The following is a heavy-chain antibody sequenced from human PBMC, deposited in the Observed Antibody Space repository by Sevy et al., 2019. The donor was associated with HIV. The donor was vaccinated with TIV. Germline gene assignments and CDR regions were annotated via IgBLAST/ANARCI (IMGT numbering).Heavy chain of an antibody. D-gene: IGHD2-2*02. V-gene: IGHV3-15*01. J-gene: IGHJ6*02. CDR3: TTGYCSSTSCYNTDDPYYYYGMDV. CDR1: GFTFSNAW. Sequence: GGSLRLSCAASGFTFSNAWMSWVRQAPGKGLEWFGRIKSKTDGGTTDYAAPVKGRFTISRDDSKNTLYLQMNSLKTEDTAVYYCTTGYCSSTSCYNTDDPYYYYGMDVWGQGTTVTVSS. CDR2: IKSKTDGGTT.